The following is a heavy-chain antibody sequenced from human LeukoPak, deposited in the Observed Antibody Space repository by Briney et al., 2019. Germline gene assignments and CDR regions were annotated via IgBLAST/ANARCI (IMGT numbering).Heavy chain of an antibody. CDR2: IFSSGSYI. CDR1: GFTFSSYS. CDR3: VRESGGYCSTTSCYKGYFDY. D-gene: IGHD2-2*02. V-gene: IGHV3-21*01. Sequence: GGSLRLSCAASGFTFSSYSMNWVRQAPGKGLEWVSSIFSSGSYIYYADSVKGRFTISRDNAKNSLYLQMNSLRAEDTAVYYCVRESGGYCSTTSCYKGYFDYWGQGTLVTVSS. J-gene: IGHJ4*02.